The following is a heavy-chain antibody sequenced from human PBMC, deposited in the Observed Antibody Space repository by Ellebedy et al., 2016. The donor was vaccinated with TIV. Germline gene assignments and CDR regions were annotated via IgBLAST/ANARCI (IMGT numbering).Heavy chain of an antibody. CDR1: GGSISSYY. D-gene: IGHD3-22*01. CDR2: IYYTGST. V-gene: IGHV4-59*01. J-gene: IGHJ3*02. Sequence: SETLSLTCTVSGGSISSYYWSWIRQPPGKGLEWIGYIYYTGSTDYNPSLRSRVTMSVDTSNNQVSLKLSSVTAVDTAVYYCARARDSSGYPLGDAFDIWGQGTMVTVSS. CDR3: ARARDSSGYPLGDAFDI.